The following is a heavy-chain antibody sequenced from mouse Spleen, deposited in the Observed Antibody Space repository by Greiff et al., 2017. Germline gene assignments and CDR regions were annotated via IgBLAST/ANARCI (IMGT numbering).Heavy chain of an antibody. CDR3: AGLGAWFAY. CDR2: INPNNGGT. V-gene: IGHV1-26*01. J-gene: IGHJ3*01. Sequence: EVQLQQSGPELVKPGASVKISCKASGYTFTDYYMNWVKQSHGKSLEWIGDINPNNGGTSYNQKFKGKATLTVDKSSSTAYMELRSLTSEDSAVYYCAGLGAWFAYWGQGTLVTVSA. CDR1: GYTFTDYY. D-gene: IGHD4-1*01.